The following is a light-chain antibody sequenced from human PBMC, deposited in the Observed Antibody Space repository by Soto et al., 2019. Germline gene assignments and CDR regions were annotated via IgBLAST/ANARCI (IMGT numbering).Light chain of an antibody. CDR3: SSYTSSSTHYV. Sequence: QSVLNQPASVSGSPGQSITISCPGTSSDVGGYNYVSWYQQHPGKAPKLMIYDVSNRPSGVSNRFSGSKSGNTASLTISGLQAEDEADYYCSSYTSSSTHYVFGTGTKVTVL. CDR1: SSDVGGYNY. CDR2: DVS. J-gene: IGLJ1*01. V-gene: IGLV2-14*01.